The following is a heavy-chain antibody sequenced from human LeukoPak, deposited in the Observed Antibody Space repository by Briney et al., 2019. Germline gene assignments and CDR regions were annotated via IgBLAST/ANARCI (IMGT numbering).Heavy chain of an antibody. CDR1: GFTFSSYG. CDR2: IRYDGSNK. Sequence: GGSLRLSCAASGFTFSSYGMHWVRQAPGKGLEWVAFIRYDGSNKYYADSVRGRFTISRDNSKNTLYLQMNSLRAEDTAVYYCAKDGQHYGSGSYYKGVDYWGQGTLVTVSS. D-gene: IGHD3-10*01. J-gene: IGHJ4*02. V-gene: IGHV3-30*02. CDR3: AKDGQHYGSGSYYKGVDY.